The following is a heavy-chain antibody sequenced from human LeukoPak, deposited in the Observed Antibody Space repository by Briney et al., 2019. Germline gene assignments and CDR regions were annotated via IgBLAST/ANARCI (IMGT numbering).Heavy chain of an antibody. CDR2: IRYDGSNK. D-gene: IGHD3-16*02. J-gene: IGHJ4*02. Sequence: GGSLRLSCAASGFTFSSYGMHWVRQAPGKGLEWVAFIRYDGSNKYYADSVKGRFSISRDDSKNTLYLYMNSLRDDDTAVYYCATYRRGPSYYFDFWGQGTLVTVSS. CDR1: GFTFSSYG. CDR3: ATYRRGPSYYFDF. V-gene: IGHV3-30*02.